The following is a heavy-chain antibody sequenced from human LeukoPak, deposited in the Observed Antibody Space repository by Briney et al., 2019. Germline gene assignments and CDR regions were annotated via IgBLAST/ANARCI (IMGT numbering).Heavy chain of an antibody. CDR3: ARMTNPGDYSNPFDY. Sequence: ESGPTLVNPTQTLTLTCTFSGFSLSTSGMCVSWIRQPPGKALEWLARIDWDDDKYYSTSLKTRLTISKDTSKNQVVLTMTNMDPVDTATYYCARMTNPGDYSNPFDYWGQGTLVTVSS. CDR2: IDWDDDK. D-gene: IGHD4-11*01. CDR1: GFSLSTSGMC. J-gene: IGHJ4*02. V-gene: IGHV2-70*11.